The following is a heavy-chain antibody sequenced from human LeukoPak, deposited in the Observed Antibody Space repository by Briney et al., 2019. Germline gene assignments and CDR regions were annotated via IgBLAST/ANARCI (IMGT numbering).Heavy chain of an antibody. Sequence: SETLSLTCTVSGGSIISSDHHWGWVRQPPGTGLEWIGTISYSGNTDYNPSLRSRVTISVDTSKNQFSLKLSSVTAADTAVYYCARQNGDYAQDAFDIWGQGTMVTVSS. V-gene: IGHV4-39*07. CDR3: ARQNGDYAQDAFDI. CDR1: GGSIISSDHH. D-gene: IGHD4-17*01. CDR2: ISYSGNT. J-gene: IGHJ3*02.